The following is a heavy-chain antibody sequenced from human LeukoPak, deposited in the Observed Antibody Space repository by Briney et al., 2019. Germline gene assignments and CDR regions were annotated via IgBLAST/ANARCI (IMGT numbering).Heavy chain of an antibody. CDR2: IYPGDSDT. CDR3: ARSNYYGSGSYSNWFDP. D-gene: IGHD3-10*01. V-gene: IGHV5-51*01. Sequence: GESLKISCKGSGYSFTSYWIGWVRQMHGKGLEWMGIIYPGDSDTRYSPSFQGQVTISADKSISTAYLQWSSLKASDTAMYYCARSNYYGSGSYSNWFDPWGQGTLVTVSS. J-gene: IGHJ5*02. CDR1: GYSFTSYW.